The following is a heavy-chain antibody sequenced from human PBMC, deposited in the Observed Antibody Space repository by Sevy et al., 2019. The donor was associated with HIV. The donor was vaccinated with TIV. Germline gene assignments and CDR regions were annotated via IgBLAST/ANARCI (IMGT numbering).Heavy chain of an antibody. Sequence: GESLKISCKGSGYSFTSYWIGWVRQMPGKGLEWMGIIYPGDSDTRYSPSFQGKVTISADKSISTAYLQWSSLKASDTAMYYCASTLTVAGIATGAFDIWGQGTMVTVSS. CDR2: IYPGDSDT. CDR1: GYSFTSYW. J-gene: IGHJ3*02. CDR3: ASTLTVAGIATGAFDI. D-gene: IGHD6-25*01. V-gene: IGHV5-51*01.